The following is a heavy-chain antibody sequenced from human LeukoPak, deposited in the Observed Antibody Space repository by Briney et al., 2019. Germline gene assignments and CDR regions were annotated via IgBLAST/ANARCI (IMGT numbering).Heavy chain of an antibody. J-gene: IGHJ5*02. CDR3: ARGQLLWFGEVSARFDP. CDR1: GGSISSYY. CDR2: IYYSGST. V-gene: IGHV4-59*08. Sequence: SETLSLTCTVSGGSISSYYWSWIRQPPGKGLEWIGYIYYSGSTNYNPSLKSRVTISVDTSKNQFSLKLRSVTAADTAVYYCARGQLLWFGEVSARFDPWGQGTLVTVSS. D-gene: IGHD3-10*01.